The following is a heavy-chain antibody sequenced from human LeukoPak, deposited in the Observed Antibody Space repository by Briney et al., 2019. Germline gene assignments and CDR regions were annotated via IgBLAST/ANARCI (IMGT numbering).Heavy chain of an antibody. J-gene: IGHJ6*04. V-gene: IGHV1-69*13. Sequence: ASVKVSCKASGGTFSSYAISWVRQAPGQGLEWMGGIIPIFGTANYAQKFQGRVTITADESTSTAYMELSSLRSEDTAVYYCAGTPREIVGMAVSGKRTTVTVSS. CDR3: AGTPREIVGMAV. CDR1: GGTFSSYA. D-gene: IGHD5-24*01. CDR2: IIPIFGTA.